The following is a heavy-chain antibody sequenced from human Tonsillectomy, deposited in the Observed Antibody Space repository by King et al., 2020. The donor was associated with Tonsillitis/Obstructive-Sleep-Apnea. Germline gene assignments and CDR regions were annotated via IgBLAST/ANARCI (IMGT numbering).Heavy chain of an antibody. V-gene: IGHV3-23*04. CDR2: FSGSGGST. J-gene: IGHJ4*02. CDR3: AVITMVRGVIGPFDY. CDR1: GFTFSSYA. D-gene: IGHD3-10*01. Sequence: VQLVESGGGLVQPGGSLRLSCAASGFTFSSYAMSWVRQAPGKGLEWVSAFSGSGGSTYYADSVKGQFTISRDNSKNTLYLQMNSLRAEDTAVYYCAVITMVRGVIGPFDYWGQGTLVTVSS.